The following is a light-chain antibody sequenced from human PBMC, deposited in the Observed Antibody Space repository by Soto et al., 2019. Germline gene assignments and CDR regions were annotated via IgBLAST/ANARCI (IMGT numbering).Light chain of an antibody. CDR3: QHRFTLSF. Sequence: ETVLTQSPATLSLSPGERATLSCRASQSISSYLACYQQKPGQAPRLLIYDASIRATGIPARFSASGAGTDLTITSSCLEPEDFAVYYCQHRFTLSFFGPGTIAEIK. V-gene: IGKV3-11*01. CDR1: QSISSY. CDR2: DAS. J-gene: IGKJ3*01.